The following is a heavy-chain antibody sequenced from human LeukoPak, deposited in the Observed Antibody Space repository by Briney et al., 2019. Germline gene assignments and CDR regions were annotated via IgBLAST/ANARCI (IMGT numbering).Heavy chain of an antibody. J-gene: IGHJ4*02. CDR3: ARDEGITGTTGY. CDR2: ISGSGGST. CDR1: GFTVSSCF. Sequence: GGSLRLSCAASGFTVSSCFMSWVRQAPGKGLEWVSAISGSGGSTYYADSVKGRFTISRDNAKNSLYLQMNSLRAEDTAVYYCARDEGITGTTGYWGQGTLVTVSS. V-gene: IGHV3-11*04. D-gene: IGHD1-7*01.